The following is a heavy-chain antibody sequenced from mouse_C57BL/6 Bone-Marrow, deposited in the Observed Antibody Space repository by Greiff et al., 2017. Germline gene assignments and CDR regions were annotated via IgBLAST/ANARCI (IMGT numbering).Heavy chain of an antibody. J-gene: IGHJ3*01. CDR3: ARGDSSGYGFAY. D-gene: IGHD3-2*02. V-gene: IGHV1-63*01. CDR1: GYTFTNYW. CDR2: IYPGGGYT. Sequence: LQLKQSGAELVRPGTSVKMSCKASGYTFTNYWIGWAKQRPGHGLEWIGDIYPGGGYTNYNEKFKGKATLTADKSSSTAYMQFSSLRSEDSAIYYCARGDSSGYGFAYWGQGTLVTDSA.